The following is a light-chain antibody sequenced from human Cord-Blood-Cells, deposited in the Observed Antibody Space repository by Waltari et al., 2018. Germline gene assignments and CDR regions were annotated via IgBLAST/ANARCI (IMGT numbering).Light chain of an antibody. CDR3: IQGTLWPFT. V-gene: IGKV2-30*01. Sequence: TQSPLSLPVTLGQPAAIPCRSSQSLVYRDGNTYLNWLQQRPGQSPRRQIYKVSNRDSGVPDRFSGSGSGTDSTLKTSRGEAEDVGVYYGIQGTLWPFTFGPATKVDIK. J-gene: IGKJ3*01. CDR2: KVS. CDR1: QSLVYRDGNTY.